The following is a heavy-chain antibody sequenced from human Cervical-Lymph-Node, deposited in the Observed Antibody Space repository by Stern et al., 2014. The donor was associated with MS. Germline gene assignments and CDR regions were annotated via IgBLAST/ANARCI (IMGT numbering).Heavy chain of an antibody. CDR2: INTKTGNS. V-gene: IGHV7-4-1*02. Sequence: VQLVQSGSELKKPGASVKVSCKASGYTFARNALNWVRQAPGQRLEWMGWINTKTGNSTYAQGFRGRFFFSLNTSVSTQYLQISSLKAEDTAIYYCARVKPAAILDYWGQGTLVTVSS. CDR3: ARVKPAAILDY. J-gene: IGHJ4*02. D-gene: IGHD2-2*01. CDR1: GYTFARNA.